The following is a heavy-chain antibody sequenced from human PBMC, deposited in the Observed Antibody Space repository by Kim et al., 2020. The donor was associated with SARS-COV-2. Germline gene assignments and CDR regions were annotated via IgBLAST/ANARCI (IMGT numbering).Heavy chain of an antibody. D-gene: IGHD3-22*01. J-gene: IGHJ4*02. Sequence: KGRSTISRDNSKNTLYLQMSSLRAEDTAVYYCVKTDNYYDSSGYLPRTDYWGQGTLVTVSS. V-gene: IGHV3-64D*06. CDR3: VKTDNYYDSSGYLPRTDY.